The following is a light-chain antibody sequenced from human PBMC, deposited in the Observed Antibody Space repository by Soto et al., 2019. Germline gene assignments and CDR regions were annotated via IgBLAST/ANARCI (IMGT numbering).Light chain of an antibody. J-gene: IGKJ3*01. CDR3: QQYDNLLLFS. CDR2: DAS. CDR1: PDISNY. V-gene: IGKV1-33*01. Sequence: DIQMPQSPSSLSASVGDRVTITCQASPDISNYLNWYQQKPGKAPKLLIYDASNLETGVPSRFSGSGSGTDFTFTISSLQPEDIATYYCQQYDNLLLFSFGTGTKVDIK.